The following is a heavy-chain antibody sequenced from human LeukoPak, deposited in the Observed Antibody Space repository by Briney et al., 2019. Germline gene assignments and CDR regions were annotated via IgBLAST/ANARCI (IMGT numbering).Heavy chain of an antibody. D-gene: IGHD3-10*01. CDR3: AKDDNKGDYNY. CDR1: GFTFSSYA. Sequence: GGSLRLSCAASGFTFSSYAMSWVRQAPGKGLEWVSAISGSGGSTYYADSVKGRFTISRDDSKNTLYLQMNSLRAEDTAVYYCAKDDNKGDYNYWGQGTLVTVSS. J-gene: IGHJ4*02. V-gene: IGHV3-23*01. CDR2: ISGSGGST.